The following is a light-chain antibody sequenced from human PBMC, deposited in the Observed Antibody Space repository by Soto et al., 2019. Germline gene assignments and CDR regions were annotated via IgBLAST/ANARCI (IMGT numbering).Light chain of an antibody. CDR3: QKYDSAPLT. J-gene: IGKJ4*01. CDR2: DAS. V-gene: IGKV1-27*01. CDR1: QGISNN. Sequence: DIPMTQSPSSLSASVGDRVTIACRASQGISNNLAWYQQKAGKVPQLLIYDASTLQSGVPSRFSGSRSGTDFTLTISSLQAEDVATYYCQKYDSAPLTFGGGTKVEIK.